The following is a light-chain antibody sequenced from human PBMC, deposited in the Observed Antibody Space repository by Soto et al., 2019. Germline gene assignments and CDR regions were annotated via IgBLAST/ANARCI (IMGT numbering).Light chain of an antibody. J-gene: IGLJ1*01. Sequence: QSVLTQPASVSGSPGQSITISCAGTSSDVGGYDYVSWYQIHPGKAPKLMVFEVSNRPSGVSYRFSGSKSGNTASLTISGLQAEDEADYFCSSYSLSTAYLFGTGTKVTVL. V-gene: IGLV2-14*01. CDR1: SSDVGGYDY. CDR2: EVS. CDR3: SSYSLSTAYL.